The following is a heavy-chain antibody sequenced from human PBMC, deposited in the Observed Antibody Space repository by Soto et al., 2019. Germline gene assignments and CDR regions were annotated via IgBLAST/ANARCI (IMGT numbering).Heavy chain of an antibody. J-gene: IGHJ6*02. Sequence: GGSLRLSCAASGFTFSSYGMHWVRQATGKGLEWVSAIGTAGDTYYPGSVKGRFTISRENAKNSLYLQMNSLRAGDTAVYYCARGGMLRYFDWFPGDYGMDVWGQGTTVTVSS. CDR3: ARGGMLRYFDWFPGDYGMDV. V-gene: IGHV3-13*04. CDR2: IGTAGDT. D-gene: IGHD3-9*01. CDR1: GFTFSSYG.